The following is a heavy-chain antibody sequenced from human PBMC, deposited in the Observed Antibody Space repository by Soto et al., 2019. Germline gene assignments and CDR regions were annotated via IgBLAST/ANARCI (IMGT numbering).Heavy chain of an antibody. J-gene: IGHJ4*02. Sequence: VGSLRVSCAASGLTFSSYVMSWVRQAPGKGLEWVSSITGGGSTYYADSVKGRFTISRDNSKNMLYLQMNSLRAEDTAVYYCASRPVPGRVFDYWGQGTLVTVSS. CDR3: ASRPVPGRVFDY. CDR1: GLTFSSYV. V-gene: IGHV3-23*01. D-gene: IGHD6-19*01. CDR2: ITGGGST.